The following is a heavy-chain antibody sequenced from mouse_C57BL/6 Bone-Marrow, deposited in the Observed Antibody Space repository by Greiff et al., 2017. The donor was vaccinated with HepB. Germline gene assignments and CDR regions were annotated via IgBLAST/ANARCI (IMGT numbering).Heavy chain of an antibody. D-gene: IGHD2-2*01. V-gene: IGHV1-26*01. J-gene: IGHJ2*01. Sequence: EVQLQQSGPELVKPGASVKISCKASGYTFTDYYMNWVKQSHGKSLEWIGDINPNNGGTSYNQKFKGKATLTVDKSSSTAYMELRSLTSEDSAVYYCARGDYGYDEGFDYWGQGTTLTVSS. CDR3: ARGDYGYDEGFDY. CDR2: INPNNGGT. CDR1: GYTFTDYY.